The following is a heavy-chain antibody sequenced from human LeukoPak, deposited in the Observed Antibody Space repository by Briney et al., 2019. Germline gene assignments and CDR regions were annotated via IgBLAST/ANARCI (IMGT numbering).Heavy chain of an antibody. V-gene: IGHV4-39*01. CDR3: ARSWQRSGYLNWFDP. CDR2: IYYSGST. Sequence: SSETLSLTCTVSGGSISSSSYYWGSIRQPPGKGLEWIGSIYYSGSTYYNPSLKSRVTISVDTSKNQFSLKLSSVTAADTAVYYCARSWQRSGYLNWFDPWGQGTLVTVSS. J-gene: IGHJ5*02. D-gene: IGHD3-22*01. CDR1: GGSISSSSYY.